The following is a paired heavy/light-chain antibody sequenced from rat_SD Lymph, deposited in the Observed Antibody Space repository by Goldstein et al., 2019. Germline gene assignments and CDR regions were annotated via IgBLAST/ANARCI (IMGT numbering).Light chain of an antibody. CDR1: QSLVHSNGNTY. CDR3: LQRTHNPPT. CDR2: QVS. V-gene: IGKV1S28*01. Sequence: DVVLTQTPVSLLISLGGQASISCRSSQSLVHSNGNTYLHWYLQKPGQSPQLLIYQVSNRFSGIPDRFSGSGSGTDFTLKISRVEPEDLGVYYCLQRTHNPPTFGAGTKLELK. J-gene: IGKJ2-1*01.
Heavy chain of an antibody. V-gene: IGHV7-14*01. CDR3: ASHYFDY. Sequence: EVKLVEYGGGLVQPGASLRLSCEASGFTFSDFYMEWIRQAPGKGLEWIAASRNKANDYSTVYSASVKDRFTISRDTYKSILYLQMNTLKPEDTAIYYCASHYFDYWGQGVMVTVSS. CDR2: SRNKANDYST. J-gene: IGHJ2*01. CDR1: GFTFSDFY.